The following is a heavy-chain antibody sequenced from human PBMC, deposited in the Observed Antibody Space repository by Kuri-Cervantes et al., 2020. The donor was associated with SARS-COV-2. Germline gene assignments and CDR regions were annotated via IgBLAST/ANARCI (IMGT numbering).Heavy chain of an antibody. V-gene: IGHV3-23*01. Sequence: GESLKISCAASGFTFSIYGMSWVRQAPGKGLEWVSGISGSGGRTYYADSVKGRFTISRDNSKNTLYLQMNSLRAEDTAVYYCAKGRTVTTHPFDYWGQGTLVTVSS. J-gene: IGHJ4*02. CDR3: AKGRTVTTHPFDY. CDR1: GFTFSIYG. CDR2: ISGSGGRT. D-gene: IGHD4-17*01.